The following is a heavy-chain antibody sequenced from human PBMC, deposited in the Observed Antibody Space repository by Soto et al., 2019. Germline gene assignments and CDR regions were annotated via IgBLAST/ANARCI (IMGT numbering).Heavy chain of an antibody. V-gene: IGHV1-3*01. CDR3: ARGMDTAAWPYAFDI. J-gene: IGHJ3*02. Sequence: ASVTVSCTASGYSFASCAIRCVRQAPGQRLEWMGWINAGNGNTKYSQKFQGRVTITRDTSASTAYMELSSLRSEDTAVYYCARGMDTAAWPYAFDIWGQGTMVTVSS. CDR1: GYSFASCA. D-gene: IGHD5-18*01. CDR2: INAGNGNT.